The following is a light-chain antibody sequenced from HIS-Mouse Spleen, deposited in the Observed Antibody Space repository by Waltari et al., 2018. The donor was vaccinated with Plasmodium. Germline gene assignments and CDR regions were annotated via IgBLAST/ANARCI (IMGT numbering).Light chain of an antibody. CDR2: GAS. CDR1: QSVSSN. V-gene: IGKV3-15*01. CDR3: QQYNNWSFT. J-gene: IGKJ3*01. Sequence: EIVMTQSPATLSVSPGERATLSCRASQSVSSNLAWYQQKPCQAPRLLIYGASTRATGIPARFSGSGSGTEFTLTLSSLQSEDFAVYYCQQYNNWSFTFGPGTKVDIK.